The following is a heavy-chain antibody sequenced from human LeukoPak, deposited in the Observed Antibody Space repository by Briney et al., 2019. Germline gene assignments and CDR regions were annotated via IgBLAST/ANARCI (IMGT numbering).Heavy chain of an antibody. CDR2: IYYSGST. CDR1: GGSISSSSYY. J-gene: IGHJ4*02. CDR3: AREVRTYYYDSSGYYLTYYFDY. V-gene: IGHV4-39*07. D-gene: IGHD3-22*01. Sequence: SETLSLTCTVSGGSISSSSYYWGWIRQPPGKGLEWIGSIYYSGSTYYNPSLKSRVTISVDTSKNQFSLKLSSVTAADTAVYYRAREVRTYYYDSSGYYLTYYFDYWGQGTLVTVSS.